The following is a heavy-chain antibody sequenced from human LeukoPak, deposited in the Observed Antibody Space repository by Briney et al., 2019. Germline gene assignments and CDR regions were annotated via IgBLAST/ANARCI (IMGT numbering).Heavy chain of an antibody. D-gene: IGHD2-15*01. Sequence: PGGPLRLSCAASGFTFSSYSMNWVRQAPGKGLEGLSYISSSNSSIYYADSVKGRFTISRDNAKNSVYLQMNGLRVEDTAVYYCAGSKSSSARFQLWGQGTLVTVSS. V-gene: IGHV3-48*04. J-gene: IGHJ1*01. CDR1: GFTFSSYS. CDR2: ISSSNSSI. CDR3: AGSKSSSARFQL.